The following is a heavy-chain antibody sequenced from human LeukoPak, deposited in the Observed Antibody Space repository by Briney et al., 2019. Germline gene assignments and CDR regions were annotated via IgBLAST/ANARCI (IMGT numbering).Heavy chain of an antibody. V-gene: IGHV3-30*04. J-gene: IGHJ3*02. CDR2: ISYDGSDK. D-gene: IGHD2-8*01. CDR3: ARVGGDCTNTVWGCAFDI. CDR1: GFTFSSYA. Sequence: PGGSLRLSCAASGFTFSSYAMHWVRQAPGKGLEWVAVISYDGSDKNYANSVKGRFTISRDNSKNTLYLQMNSLRPEDTAVYYCARVGGDCTNTVWGCAFDIWDQGTMVTVSS.